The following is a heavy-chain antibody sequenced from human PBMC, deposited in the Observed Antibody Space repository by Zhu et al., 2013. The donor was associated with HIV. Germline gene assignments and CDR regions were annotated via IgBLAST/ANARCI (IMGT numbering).Heavy chain of an antibody. V-gene: IGHV4-59*01. D-gene: IGHD6-6*01. CDR1: GGSISSYY. CDR3: ARGVGSSSPFFDY. Sequence: QVQLQESGPGLVKPSETLSLTCTVSGGSISSYYWSWIRQPPGKGLEWIGYIYYSGSTNYNPSLKSRVTISVDTSKNQFSLKLSSVTAADTAVYYCARGVGSSSPFFDYWGQGTLVTVSS. J-gene: IGHJ4*02. CDR2: IYYSGST.